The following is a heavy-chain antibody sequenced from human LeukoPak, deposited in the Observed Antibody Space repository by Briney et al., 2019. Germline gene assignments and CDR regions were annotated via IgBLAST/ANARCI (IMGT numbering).Heavy chain of an antibody. CDR3: TSWGDTTAEYFQR. J-gene: IGHJ1*01. Sequence: GGSLRLSCVVSRFTFNKCWMNWVRQAPGRGLEWVAHINPDGRDKYYVDSVKGRFSIYRDNAENSMYLQMNSLRVEDTAVYYCTSWGDTTAEYFQRWGQGTLVTVSS. D-gene: IGHD2-21*02. V-gene: IGHV3-7*01. CDR1: RFTFNKCW. CDR2: INPDGRDK.